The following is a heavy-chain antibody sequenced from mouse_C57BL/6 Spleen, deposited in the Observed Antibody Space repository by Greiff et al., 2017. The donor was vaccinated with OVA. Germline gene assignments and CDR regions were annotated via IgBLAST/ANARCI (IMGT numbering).Heavy chain of an antibody. CDR1: GFSLTSYG. CDR2: IWRGGST. Sequence: QVHVKQSGPGLVQPSQSLSITCTVSGFSLTSYGVHWVRQSPGKGLEWLGVIWRGGSTDYNAAFMSRLSITKDNSKSQVFFKMNSLQADDTAIYYCANPYYGSSYGYFDVWGTGTTVTVSS. D-gene: IGHD1-1*01. V-gene: IGHV2-5*01. J-gene: IGHJ1*03. CDR3: ANPYYGSSYGYFDV.